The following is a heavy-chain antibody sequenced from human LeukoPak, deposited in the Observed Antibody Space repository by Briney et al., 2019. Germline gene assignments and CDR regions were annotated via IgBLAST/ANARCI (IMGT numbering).Heavy chain of an antibody. Sequence: GASVKVSCKASGYTFTSYYMHWVRQAPGQGLEWMGLINPSGGTTRYAQKFQGRVTMTRDLSTSTDYMELSSLRSDDTTVYFCARDNSVGDYAWWFDPWGQGTLVTVPS. J-gene: IGHJ5*02. V-gene: IGHV1-46*01. D-gene: IGHD1-26*01. CDR3: ARDNSVGDYAWWFDP. CDR2: INPSGGTT. CDR1: GYTFTSYY.